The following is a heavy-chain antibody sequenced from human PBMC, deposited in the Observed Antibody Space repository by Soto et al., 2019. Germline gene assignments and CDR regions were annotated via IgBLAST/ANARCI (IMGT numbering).Heavy chain of an antibody. V-gene: IGHV4-30-4*01. J-gene: IGHJ3*02. D-gene: IGHD4-17*01. Sequence: PSATLSLTCTVSGGPISSGDYYWSWIRQPPGKGLEWIGYIYYSGSTYYNPSLKSRVNISVDKSKNQFSLNLSSVTAADTAVYYCARDVLSDYGGNWFAFDIWGQGTMVTVSS. CDR1: GGPISSGDYY. CDR3: ARDVLSDYGGNWFAFDI. CDR2: IYYSGST.